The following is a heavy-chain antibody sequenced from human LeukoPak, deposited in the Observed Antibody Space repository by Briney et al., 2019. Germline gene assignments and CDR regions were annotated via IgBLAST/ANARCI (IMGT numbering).Heavy chain of an antibody. V-gene: IGHV1-69*04. J-gene: IGHJ4*02. CDR2: IIPILGIA. Sequence: SVKVSCKASGYTFTSYGISWVRQAPGQGLEWMGRIIPILGIANYAQKFQGRVTITADKSTSTAYMELSSLRSEDTAVYYCARGGHYYGSGSPFDYWGQGTLVTVSS. D-gene: IGHD3-10*01. CDR3: ARGGHYYGSGSPFDY. CDR1: GYTFTSYG.